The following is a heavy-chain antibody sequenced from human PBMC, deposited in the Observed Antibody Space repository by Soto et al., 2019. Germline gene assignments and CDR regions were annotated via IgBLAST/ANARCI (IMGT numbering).Heavy chain of an antibody. Sequence: PGGSLRLSCAASGLTFSDHYMDWVRQAPGKGLERVGRTRNKANSYTTEYAASVKGRFTISRDDSKNSLYLQMNSLKTEDTAVYYCARGGYCSSASCYTDYYAMDVWGQGTTVTVSS. V-gene: IGHV3-72*01. CDR3: ARGGYCSSASCYTDYYAMDV. CDR1: GLTFSDHY. CDR2: TRNKANSYTT. D-gene: IGHD2-2*02. J-gene: IGHJ6*02.